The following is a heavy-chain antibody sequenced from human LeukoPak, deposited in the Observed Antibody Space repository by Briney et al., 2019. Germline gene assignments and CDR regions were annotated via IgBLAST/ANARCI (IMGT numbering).Heavy chain of an antibody. CDR2: ISGSGGST. Sequence: PGGSLRLSCAASGFTFTNYAMSWVRQAPGKGLEWVSGISGSGGSTFYADSAKGRFTISRDNSENTLYLQMKSLRAEDTAVYYCARGDGYNFFDYWGQGTLVTVSS. D-gene: IGHD5-24*01. CDR3: ARGDGYNFFDY. V-gene: IGHV3-23*01. CDR1: GFTFTNYA. J-gene: IGHJ4*02.